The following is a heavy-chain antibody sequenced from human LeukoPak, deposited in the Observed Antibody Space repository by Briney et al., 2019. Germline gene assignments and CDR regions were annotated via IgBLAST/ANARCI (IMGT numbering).Heavy chain of an antibody. CDR1: GGTFNSYA. D-gene: IGHD3-16*01. J-gene: IGHJ6*03. CDR2: IIPIFGTT. Sequence: GASVKVSCKASGGTFNSYAISWVRQAPGQGLEWMGGIIPIFGTTNYARKFRGRVTLTADKSTRTAYMELSSLRSEDTAVYYCARVGYSMVTLQYYYYYYMDVWGKGTTVTVSS. V-gene: IGHV1-69*06. CDR3: ARVGYSMVTLQYYYYYYMDV.